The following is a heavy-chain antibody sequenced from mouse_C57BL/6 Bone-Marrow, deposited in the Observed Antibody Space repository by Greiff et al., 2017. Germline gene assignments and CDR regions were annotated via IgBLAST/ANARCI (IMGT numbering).Heavy chain of an antibody. J-gene: IGHJ1*03. V-gene: IGHV14-1*01. D-gene: IGHD1-1*01. Sequence: VLLQQSGAELVRPGASVKLSCTASGFNIKDYYMNWVKQRPEQGLEWIGRIDPGDGDTEYAPKFQGKATMTADTSSNTAYLQLSSLTSEDTAVYYCTLYGPNWYFDVWGTGTTVTVSS. CDR3: TLYGPNWYFDV. CDR2: IDPGDGDT. CDR1: GFNIKDYY.